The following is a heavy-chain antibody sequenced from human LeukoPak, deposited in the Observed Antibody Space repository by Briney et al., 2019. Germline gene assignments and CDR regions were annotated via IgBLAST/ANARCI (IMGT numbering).Heavy chain of an antibody. CDR3: ARGLDSGSYYLLYWYFDL. D-gene: IGHD1-26*01. Sequence: PSETLSLTCTVSGGSISSYYWSWIRQPPGKGLEWIGYIYYSGSTNYNPSLKSRVTISVDTSKNQFSLKLSSVTAADTAVYYCARGLDSGSYYLLYWYFDLWGRGTLVTVSS. CDR2: IYYSGST. CDR1: GGSISSYY. J-gene: IGHJ2*01. V-gene: IGHV4-59*01.